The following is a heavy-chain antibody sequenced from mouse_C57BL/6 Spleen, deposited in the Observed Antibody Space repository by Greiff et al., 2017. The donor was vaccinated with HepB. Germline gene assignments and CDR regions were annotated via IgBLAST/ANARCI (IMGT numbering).Heavy chain of an antibody. D-gene: IGHD1-1*01. CDR3: AKRGHYYGEVFDV. CDR1: GYSFTSYY. J-gene: IGHJ1*03. Sequence: QVQLQQSGPELVKPGASVKISCKASGYSFTSYYIHWVKQRPGQGLEWIGWIYPGSGNTKYNEKFKGKATLTADTSSSTAYMQLSSLTSEDSAVYYCAKRGHYYGEVFDVWGTGTTVTVSS. CDR2: IYPGSGNT. V-gene: IGHV1-66*01.